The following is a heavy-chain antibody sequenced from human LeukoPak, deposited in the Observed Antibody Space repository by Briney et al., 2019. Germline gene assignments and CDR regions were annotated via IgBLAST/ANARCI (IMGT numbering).Heavy chain of an antibody. J-gene: IGHJ4*02. D-gene: IGHD6-13*01. CDR3: ARRYSSSWYGGELDY. V-gene: IGHV5-51*01. Sequence: GESLKISCKGSGYSFTSYWIGWVRQMPGKGLEWMGIIYSGDSDTRYSPSFQGQVTISADKSISTAYLQWSSLKASDTAMYYCARRYSSSWYGGELDYWGQGTLVTVSS. CDR2: IYSGDSDT. CDR1: GYSFTSYW.